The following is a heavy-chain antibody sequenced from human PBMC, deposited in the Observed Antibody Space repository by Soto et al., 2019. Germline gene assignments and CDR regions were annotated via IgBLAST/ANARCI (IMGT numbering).Heavy chain of an antibody. D-gene: IGHD2-8*02. CDR3: MPLSRTDKSPDY. Sequence: GGSLRLSCSASGFTLSDYGMHWVRQAPGKGLEFVSAISTYGGSTYYAEAVKGRFSISRDNAKNMLYLQMSSLRTEDTAVYYCMPLSRTDKSPDYWAQGTLVTVSS. CDR2: ISTYGGST. V-gene: IGHV3-64D*06. J-gene: IGHJ4*02. CDR1: GFTLSDYG.